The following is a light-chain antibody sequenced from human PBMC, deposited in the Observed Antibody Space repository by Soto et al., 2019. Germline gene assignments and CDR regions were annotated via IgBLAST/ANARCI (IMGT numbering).Light chain of an antibody. J-gene: IGKJ3*01. CDR1: QGIDTY. V-gene: IGKV1-27*01. Sequence: DIQMTQSPSSLSASVGDRVTITCRASQGIDTYLAWYQQKPGQHPQRLIYAASTLQAGVPSRFSGSGSGTDFTLTIRILHDEDVVTYFCQKYTRAPFTFGPGTKVDIK. CDR2: AAS. CDR3: QKYTRAPFT.